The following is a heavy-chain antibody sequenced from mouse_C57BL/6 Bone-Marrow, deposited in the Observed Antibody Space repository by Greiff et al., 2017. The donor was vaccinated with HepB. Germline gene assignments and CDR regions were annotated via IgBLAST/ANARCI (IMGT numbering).Heavy chain of an antibody. Sequence: QVQLHQPGAELVKPGASVKLSCKASGYTFTSYWMHWVKQRPGQGLEWIGMIHPNSGSTNYNEKFKSKATLTVDKSSSTAYMQLSSLTSEDSAVYYCARRGYYGSSQYAMDYWGQGTSVTVSS. J-gene: IGHJ4*01. V-gene: IGHV1-64*01. CDR3: ARRGYYGSSQYAMDY. D-gene: IGHD1-1*01. CDR1: GYTFTSYW. CDR2: IHPNSGST.